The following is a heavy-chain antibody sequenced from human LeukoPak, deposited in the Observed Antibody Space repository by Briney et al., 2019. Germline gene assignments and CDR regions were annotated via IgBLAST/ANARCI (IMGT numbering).Heavy chain of an antibody. CDR2: ISAYNGNT. V-gene: IGHV1-18*01. Sequence: ASVKVSCKASGYTFTSYGISWVRQAPGQGLEWMGWISAYNGNTNYAQKLQGRVTMTTDTSTSTAYMEPRSLRSDDTAVYYCARDLESFIGAAGTHWFDPWGQGTLVTVSS. J-gene: IGHJ5*02. D-gene: IGHD6-13*01. CDR1: GYTFTSYG. CDR3: ARDLESFIGAAGTHWFDP.